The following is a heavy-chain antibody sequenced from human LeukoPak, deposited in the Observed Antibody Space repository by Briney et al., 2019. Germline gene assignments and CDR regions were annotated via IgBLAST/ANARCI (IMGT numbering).Heavy chain of an antibody. V-gene: IGHV3-33*01. CDR1: GFTFCSYS. CDR2: IWYDGSNK. Sequence: GRSLRLSCAVPGFTFCSYSVHWGRQAPGKGLEWVAVIWYDGSNKYYADSVKGRFTISRDNAKNTLYLQMDSLRAEDTAVYYCARASTSFNYWGQGTLITVSS. CDR3: ARASTSFNY. D-gene: IGHD2/OR15-2a*01. J-gene: IGHJ4*02.